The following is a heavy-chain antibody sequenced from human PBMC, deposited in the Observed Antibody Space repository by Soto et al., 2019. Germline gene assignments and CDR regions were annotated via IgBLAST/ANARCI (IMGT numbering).Heavy chain of an antibody. Sequence: QVQLVQSGAEVKKPGASVKVSCKASGHTFTSYGISWVRQAPGQGLEWMGWISAYNGNTNYAQKLQGRVTMTTDTSTSTAYMELRSLRSDDSAVYYCARYLDPNWGYSYYYGMDVWGQGTTVTVSS. J-gene: IGHJ6*02. D-gene: IGHD7-27*01. CDR2: ISAYNGNT. CDR3: ARYLDPNWGYSYYYGMDV. CDR1: GHTFTSYG. V-gene: IGHV1-18*01.